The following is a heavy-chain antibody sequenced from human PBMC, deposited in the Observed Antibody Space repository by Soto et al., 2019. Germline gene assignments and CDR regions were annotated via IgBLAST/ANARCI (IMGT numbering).Heavy chain of an antibody. V-gene: IGHV3-30*18. D-gene: IGHD1-1*01. CDR3: AKSVYNWNDGFFDY. CDR2: ISYDGNNK. Sequence: GGSLRLSCAASGFTFSSYAMSWVRQAPGKGLEWVAVISYDGNNKYYADSVKGRFTISRDSSENTLYLQMNSLRAEDTAVYYCAKSVYNWNDGFFDYWGQGTLVTVSS. J-gene: IGHJ4*02. CDR1: GFTFSSYA.